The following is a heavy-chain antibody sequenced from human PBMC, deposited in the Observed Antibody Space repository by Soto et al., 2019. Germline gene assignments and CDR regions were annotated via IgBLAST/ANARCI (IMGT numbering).Heavy chain of an antibody. V-gene: IGHV4-31*03. CDR1: GYSLSGEAD. CDR2: IHYSGTT. Sequence: SASXSLTCTVAGYSLSGEADGSCIRQFPGRAPEWIAFIHYSGTTNYKPSLKSRTTISMDTSKNQFSLNLRSVTAADTAVYYCERGGASYQWLDSWGRGILVTVSS. D-gene: IGHD2-15*01. J-gene: IGHJ5*01. CDR3: ERGGASYQWLDS.